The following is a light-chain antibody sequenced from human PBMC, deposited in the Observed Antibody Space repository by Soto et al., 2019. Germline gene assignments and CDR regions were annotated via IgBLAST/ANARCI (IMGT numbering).Light chain of an antibody. J-gene: IGKJ1*01. V-gene: IGKV3-11*01. CDR1: QSVSSY. CDR3: QQRSNWPRRT. CDR2: DAS. Sequence: IVLTQSPGTLSLSPGERATLSCRASQSVSSYLAWYQQKPGQAPRLLIYDASNRATGIPARFSGSGSGTDFTLTISSLEPEDFAVYYCQQRSNWPRRTFGQGTKVDIK.